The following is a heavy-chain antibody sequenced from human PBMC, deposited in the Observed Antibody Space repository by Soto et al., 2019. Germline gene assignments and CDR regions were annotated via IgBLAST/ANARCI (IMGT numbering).Heavy chain of an antibody. CDR3: ARHSTRGVPIDY. D-gene: IGHD3-10*01. CDR1: GGSISSSSYY. V-gene: IGHV4-39*01. CDR2: IYYSGST. J-gene: IGHJ4*02. Sequence: SETLSLTCTVSGGSISSSSYYWGWIRQPPGKGLEWIGSIYYSGSTYYNPSLKSRVTISVDTSKNQFSLKLSSVTAADTAVYYCARHSTRGVPIDYWGQGTLVTVSS.